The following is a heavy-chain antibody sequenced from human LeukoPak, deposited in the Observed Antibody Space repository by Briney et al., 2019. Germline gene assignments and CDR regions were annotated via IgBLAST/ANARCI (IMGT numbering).Heavy chain of an antibody. J-gene: IGHJ4*02. Sequence: ASVKVSCKASGYTFTSYGISWVRQAPGQGLEWMGWISAYNGNTNYAQKLQGRVTMTTDTSTSTAYMELRSLRSDDTALYYCARALAGGDYVSPGYWGQGTLVTVSS. CDR3: ARALAGGDYVSPGY. D-gene: IGHD4-17*01. CDR2: ISAYNGNT. V-gene: IGHV1-18*01. CDR1: GYTFTSYG.